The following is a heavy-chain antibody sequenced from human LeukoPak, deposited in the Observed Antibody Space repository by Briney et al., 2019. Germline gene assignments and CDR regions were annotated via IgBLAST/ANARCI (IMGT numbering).Heavy chain of an antibody. CDR3: ASIPGSSTSWYHFDN. CDR1: GGSISSYY. Sequence: SETLSLTCTVSGGSISSYYWSWIRQPPGKGLEWIGYIYTSGSTNYNPSLKSRVTIPVDTSKNQFSLQLRSLTAADTAIFYCASIPGSSTSWYHFDNWGQGTLVTVS. CDR2: IYTSGST. J-gene: IGHJ4*02. D-gene: IGHD2-2*01. V-gene: IGHV4-4*09.